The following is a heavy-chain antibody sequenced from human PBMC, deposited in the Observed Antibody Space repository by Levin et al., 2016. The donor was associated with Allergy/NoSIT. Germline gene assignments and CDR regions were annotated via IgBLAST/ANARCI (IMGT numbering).Heavy chain of an antibody. J-gene: IGHJ6*02. D-gene: IGHD3-22*01. Sequence: GESLKISCAASGFTFSIYAMSWVRQAPGKGLDWVSSISGSGDYTHYTDSVKGRATISRDNSRKMMFLQLNSLRAEDTAVYYCAKVLCGYNCYYAMDVWGQGITVTVSS. V-gene: IGHV3-23*01. CDR1: GFTFSIYA. CDR2: ISGSGDYT. CDR3: AKVLCGYNCYYAMDV.